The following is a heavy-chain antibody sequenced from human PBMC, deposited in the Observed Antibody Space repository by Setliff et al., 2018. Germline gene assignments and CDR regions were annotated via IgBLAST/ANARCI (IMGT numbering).Heavy chain of an antibody. CDR2: IYHNGNT. D-gene: IGHD3-16*01. CDR3: ARDRTAYTYGLDV. CDR1: GGSVSTYY. V-gene: IGHV4-59*02. J-gene: IGHJ6*02. Sequence: SETLSLTCAVSGGSVSTYYWSWIRQPPGKGLEWIGHIYHNGNTNFNPSLKSRVNMSVDTSKNQFVLNLKAVTAADTAVYYCARDRTAYTYGLDVWGQGTTVTVSS.